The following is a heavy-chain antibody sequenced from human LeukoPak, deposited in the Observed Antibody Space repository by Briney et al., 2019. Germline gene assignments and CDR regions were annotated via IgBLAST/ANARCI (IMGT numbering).Heavy chain of an antibody. CDR2: ISWNSGSI. J-gene: IGHJ3*01. CDR3: VKDIRARGRYCSTTNCFNYAFAV. CDR1: GFTFDDDA. V-gene: IGHV3-9*01. Sequence: GGSLRLSCAASGFTFDDDAMHWVRQVPGKGLEWLSSISWNSGSIGYADSVKGRFTVSRDNAKDCLYLQMNSLRADDTALYYLVKDIRARGRYCSTTNCFNYAFAVWGQGKKVTVSS. D-gene: IGHD2-2*01.